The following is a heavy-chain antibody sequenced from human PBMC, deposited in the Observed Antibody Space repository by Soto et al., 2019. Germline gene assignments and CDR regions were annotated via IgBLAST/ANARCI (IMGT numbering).Heavy chain of an antibody. J-gene: IGHJ4*02. CDR1: GFTFSSYW. Sequence: GGSLRLSCAASGFTFSSYWMHWVRQAPGKGLVWVSRIKGDGSETNYADSVKGRFTISRDNAKNTLYLQLNSLRAEDTAVYYCLRGNSGYGNFVYWGQGARVTVSS. CDR3: LRGNSGYGNFVY. CDR2: IKGDGSET. V-gene: IGHV3-74*01. D-gene: IGHD5-12*01.